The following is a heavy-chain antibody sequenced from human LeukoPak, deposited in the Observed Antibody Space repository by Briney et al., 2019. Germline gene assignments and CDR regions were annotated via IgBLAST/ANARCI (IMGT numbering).Heavy chain of an antibody. CDR2: IKQDGSEK. Sequence: GGSLRLSCAASGFTFSSYWMSWVRQAPGKGLEWVANIKQDGSEKYYVDSVKGRFTISRDNAKNSLYLQMNSLRAEDTAVYYCATAAVRLSYYYYYMDVWGKGTTVTVSS. D-gene: IGHD3-10*01. J-gene: IGHJ6*03. CDR3: ATAAVRLSYYYYYMDV. V-gene: IGHV3-7*01. CDR1: GFTFSSYW.